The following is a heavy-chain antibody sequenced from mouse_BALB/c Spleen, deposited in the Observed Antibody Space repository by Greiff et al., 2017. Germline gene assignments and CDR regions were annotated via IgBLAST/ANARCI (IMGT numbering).Heavy chain of an antibody. CDR2: ISYSGST. CDR3: ARFNWASFAY. Sequence: EVMLVESGPSLVKPSQTLSLTCSVTGDSITSGYWNWIRKFPGNKLEYMGYISYSGSTYYNPSLKSRISITRDTSKNQYYLQLNSVTTEDTATYYCARFNWASFAYWGQGTLVTVSA. J-gene: IGHJ3*01. CDR1: GDSITSGY. D-gene: IGHD4-1*01. V-gene: IGHV3-8*02.